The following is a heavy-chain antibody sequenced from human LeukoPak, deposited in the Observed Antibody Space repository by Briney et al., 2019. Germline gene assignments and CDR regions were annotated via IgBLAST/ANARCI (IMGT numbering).Heavy chain of an antibody. Sequence: GGSLRLSCTASGVSLSNYAMHWVRRPPGRGLEWVAVILFDGTDKYYGDSVEGRFSVSRDNSKNTLYLQMNSLRPDDTAMYYCATDYGDYEPIDYWGQGTLVTVSS. V-gene: IGHV3-30*04. D-gene: IGHD4-17*01. CDR2: ILFDGTDK. CDR3: ATDYGDYEPIDY. CDR1: GVSLSNYA. J-gene: IGHJ4*02.